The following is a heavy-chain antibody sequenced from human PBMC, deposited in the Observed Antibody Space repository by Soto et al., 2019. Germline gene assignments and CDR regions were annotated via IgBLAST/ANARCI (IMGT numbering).Heavy chain of an antibody. Sequence: SETLSLTCAVYGASLSDNYCNWLRQPPGKGLEWIGEINHSGNTNYNPSLRSRVTISIDTSKNQLSLNLRYVSAADTAVYYCARGRGEFDDWGQGTPVTVSS. V-gene: IGHV4-34*01. CDR3: ARGRGEFDD. CDR2: INHSGNT. J-gene: IGHJ5*02. CDR1: GASLSDNY. D-gene: IGHD2-21*01.